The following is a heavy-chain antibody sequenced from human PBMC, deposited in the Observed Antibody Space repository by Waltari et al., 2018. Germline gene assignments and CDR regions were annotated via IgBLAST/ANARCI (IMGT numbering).Heavy chain of an antibody. CDR3: ARRAYCGGDCFDAFDI. CDR2: IYHSGST. Sequence: QVQLQESGPGLVKPSETLSLTCAVSGYSISSAYYWGWRRQPPGKGLEWIGSIYHSGSTYYNPSLKSRVTISVDTSKNQFSLKLSSVTAADTAVYYCARRAYCGGDCFDAFDIWGQGTMVTVSS. V-gene: IGHV4-38-2*01. CDR1: GYSISSAYY. D-gene: IGHD2-21*01. J-gene: IGHJ3*02.